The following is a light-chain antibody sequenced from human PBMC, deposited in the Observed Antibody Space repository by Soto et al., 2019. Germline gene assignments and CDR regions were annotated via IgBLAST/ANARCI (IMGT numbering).Light chain of an antibody. J-gene: IGKJ1*01. CDR1: QSVSSN. CDR3: QQYNNWPPVT. CDR2: GAS. V-gene: IGKV3-15*01. Sequence: EIEMTQSPSSLSVSAGERTSISCRSSQSVSSNLAWYQQKPGQAPRLLIYGASTRATGIPARFSGSGSGTEFTLTISSLQSEDFAVYYCQQYNNWPPVTFGQGTKVDIK.